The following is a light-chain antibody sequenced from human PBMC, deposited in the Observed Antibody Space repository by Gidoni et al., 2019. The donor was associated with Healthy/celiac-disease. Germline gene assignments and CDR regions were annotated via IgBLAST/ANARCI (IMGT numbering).Light chain of an antibody. CDR2: GAS. Sequence: EIVLTQSPGTLSWSPGERATLSCRARQSVSSSYLAWYQQKPGQAPRLRISGASSRATGIPDRFRGSGSGTDFTLTISRLEPEDFAVYYCQQYGSSPWTFGQXTKVEIK. CDR1: QSVSSSY. J-gene: IGKJ1*01. V-gene: IGKV3-20*01. CDR3: QQYGSSPWT.